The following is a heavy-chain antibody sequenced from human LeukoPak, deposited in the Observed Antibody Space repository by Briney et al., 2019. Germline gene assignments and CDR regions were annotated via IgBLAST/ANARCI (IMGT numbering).Heavy chain of an antibody. CDR3: ASSSGGWYRGWFDP. J-gene: IGHJ5*02. CDR1: GGSFSGYY. V-gene: IGHV4-34*01. CDR2: INHSGST. D-gene: IGHD6-19*01. Sequence: SETLSLTCAVYGGSFSGYYWSWIRQPPGKGLEWIGEINHSGSTNYNPSLKSRVTISVDTSKNQFSLKLSSVTAADTAVYYCASSSGGWYRGWFDPWGQGTLVTVSS.